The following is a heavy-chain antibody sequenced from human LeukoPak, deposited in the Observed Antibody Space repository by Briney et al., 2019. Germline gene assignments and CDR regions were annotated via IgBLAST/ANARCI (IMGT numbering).Heavy chain of an antibody. D-gene: IGHD2-21*02. CDR3: ARGCGGDCYPPDY. CDR2: ISSSSSYI. Sequence: GGSLRLSCAASGFTFSSYSMNWVRQAPGKGLEWVSSISSSSSYIYYADSAKGRFTISRDNAKNSLYLQMNSLRAEDTAVYYCARGCGGDCYPPDYWGQGTLVTVSS. J-gene: IGHJ4*02. CDR1: GFTFSSYS. V-gene: IGHV3-21*01.